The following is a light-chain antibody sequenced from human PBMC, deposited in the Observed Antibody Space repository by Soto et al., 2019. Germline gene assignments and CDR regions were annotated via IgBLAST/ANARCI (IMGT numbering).Light chain of an antibody. V-gene: IGLV2-14*01. CDR1: SNDVGAYNY. J-gene: IGLJ3*02. Sequence: QSALTQPASVSGSPGQSITISCTGTSNDVGAYNYVSWYQQPPDKAPKLLIYDVNNRPSGVSTRFSGSKSGNTASLTISGLQAEGEADYYCSSYTKTSTLVVFGGGTKVTVL. CDR3: SSYTKTSTLVV. CDR2: DVN.